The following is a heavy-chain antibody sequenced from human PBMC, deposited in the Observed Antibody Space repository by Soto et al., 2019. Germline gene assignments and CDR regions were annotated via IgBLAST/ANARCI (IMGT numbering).Heavy chain of an antibody. CDR2: IFYSGST. D-gene: IGHD3-3*01. V-gene: IGHV4-59*08. J-gene: IGHJ6*03. CDR3: ARVRFLEWSTLYHYHLDV. Sequence: PSETLSLTCTVSGASIGSSYWSWIRQPPGKGLEWMGYIFYSGSTNYSPSLNSRVSITVDTSKNQLSLNLSSVTAADTAVYYCARVRFLEWSTLYHYHLDVWGKGSTVTVSS. CDR1: GASIGSSY.